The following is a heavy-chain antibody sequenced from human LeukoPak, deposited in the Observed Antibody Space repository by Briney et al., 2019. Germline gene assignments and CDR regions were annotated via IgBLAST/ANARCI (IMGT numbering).Heavy chain of an antibody. CDR3: ASRADYYDSSVIGNYYYYMDV. D-gene: IGHD3-22*01. V-gene: IGHV1-69*05. Sequence: GASVKVSCKASGGTFSSYAISWLRQAPGQGLEWMGGIIPIFGTANYAQKFQGRVTITTDESTSTAYMELSSLRSEDTAVYYCASRADYYDSSVIGNYYYYMDVWGKGTTVTVSS. J-gene: IGHJ6*03. CDR2: IIPIFGTA. CDR1: GGTFSSYA.